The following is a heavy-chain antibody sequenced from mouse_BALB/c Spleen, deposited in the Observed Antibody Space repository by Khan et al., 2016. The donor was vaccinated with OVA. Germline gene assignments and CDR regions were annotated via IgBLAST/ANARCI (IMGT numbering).Heavy chain of an antibody. CDR3: ARDYWFAY. CDR2: ISSGDST. V-gene: IGHV5-6-5*01. Sequence: VELVESGGGLVKPGGSLKLSCAASGFTFSNYAMSWVRQSPEKRLEWVASISSGDSTYYTDSVKGRFTISRDNARNILYLQMSSLRSEDTAMYYCARDYWFAYGGQGTLVTVSA. J-gene: IGHJ3*01. CDR1: GFTFSNYA.